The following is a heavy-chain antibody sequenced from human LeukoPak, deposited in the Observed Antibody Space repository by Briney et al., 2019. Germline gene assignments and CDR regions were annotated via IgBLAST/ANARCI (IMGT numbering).Heavy chain of an antibody. CDR2: IYYSGST. V-gene: IGHV4-39*07. D-gene: IGHD6-13*01. CDR1: GGSISSSSYY. J-gene: IGHJ4*02. Sequence: SETLSLTCTVSGGSISSSSYYWGWIRQPPGKGLEWIGSIYYSGSTYYNPSLKSRVTISVDTSKNQFSLKLSSVTAADTAVYYCARVRIAAAGTRYFDYWGQGTLVTVSS. CDR3: ARVRIAAAGTRYFDY.